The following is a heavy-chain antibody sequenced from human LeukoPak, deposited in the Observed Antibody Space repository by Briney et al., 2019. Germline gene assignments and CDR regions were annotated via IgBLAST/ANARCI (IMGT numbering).Heavy chain of an antibody. CDR3: AKGIDSSGYWADY. CDR2: IYSGGAT. Sequence: PGGSLRLSCVASGLTVNSNYMSWVRQAPGKGLEWVSAIYSGGATYYADSVKGRFTVSRDDSKNTLYLQMYRLRAEDTAMYYCAKGIDSSGYWADYWGQGTLVTVSS. J-gene: IGHJ4*02. CDR1: GLTVNSNY. V-gene: IGHV3-53*01. D-gene: IGHD3-22*01.